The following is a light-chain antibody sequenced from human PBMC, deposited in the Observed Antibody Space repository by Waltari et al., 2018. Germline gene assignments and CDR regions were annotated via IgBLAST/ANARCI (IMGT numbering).Light chain of an antibody. CDR1: QSVGSSS. Sequence: EIVLTQSPGTASLSPGDRVTLSCRASQSVGSSSLAWYQQKPGQAPRLVIYRASRRATGIPDRFSGSGSGTDFSLTISRMEPEDFAGYYCQQHGTLPATFGQGTKVEIK. CDR2: RAS. CDR3: QQHGTLPAT. V-gene: IGKV3-20*01. J-gene: IGKJ1*01.